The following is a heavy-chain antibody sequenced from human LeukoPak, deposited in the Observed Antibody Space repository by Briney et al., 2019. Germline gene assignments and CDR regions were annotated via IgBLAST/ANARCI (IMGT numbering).Heavy chain of an antibody. Sequence: SETLSLTCTVSGGSINSSAYDWGWIRQPPGKGLEWLGNIYYSGRTYYNVSLKGRATIFVDTSKKFSLMLTSVTAADTAMYYCARIDRAADDAFDIWGQGTMVIVSS. CDR2: IYYSGRT. V-gene: IGHV4-39*01. CDR1: GGSINSSAYD. CDR3: ARIDRAADDAFDI. J-gene: IGHJ3*02. D-gene: IGHD3-22*01.